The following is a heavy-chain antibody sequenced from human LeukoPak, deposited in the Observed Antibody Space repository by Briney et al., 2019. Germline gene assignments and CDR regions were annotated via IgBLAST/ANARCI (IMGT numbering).Heavy chain of an antibody. Sequence: GGSLRLSCAASGFTFSSYAMSWFRQAPGKGLEWVSAISGSGGSTYYADSVKGRFTMSRDNAKNSLYLQMNSLRAEDTAVYYCARDINWVGGYWGQGTLVTVSS. CDR3: ARDINWVGGY. V-gene: IGHV3-23*01. CDR2: ISGSGGST. J-gene: IGHJ4*02. D-gene: IGHD7-27*01. CDR1: GFTFSSYA.